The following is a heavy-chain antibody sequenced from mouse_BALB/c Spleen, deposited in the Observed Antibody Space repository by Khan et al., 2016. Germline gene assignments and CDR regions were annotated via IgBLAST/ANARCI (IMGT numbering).Heavy chain of an antibody. CDR1: GFSLSTYG. Sequence: QVQLKQSGPGLVQPSQSLSITCTISGFSLSTYGIHWVRQSPGKGLEWLGVMWRGGSTDYNAAFMSRLSITEDNSKSQVSLKMNSLQADDTAIYXCAKNGDFAWFAYWGQGTLVTVSA. CDR2: MWRGGST. V-gene: IGHV2-5*01. J-gene: IGHJ3*01. CDR3: AKNGDFAWFAY. D-gene: IGHD3-3*01.